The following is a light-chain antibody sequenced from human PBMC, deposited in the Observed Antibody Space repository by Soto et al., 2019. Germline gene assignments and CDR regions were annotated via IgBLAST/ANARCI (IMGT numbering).Light chain of an antibody. CDR2: AAS. CDR3: QQSNSNTGT. J-gene: IGKJ1*01. V-gene: IGKV1-5*01. CDR1: ERVDRY. Sequence: DIQMTQSPSTLYASVGDRVSITCRASERVDRYLDWYQQKPGKAPQLLIYAASRLESGVPSRFSGSGSGTEFTLTISSLQPEDFATYYCQQSNSNTGTFGQGTKVDIK.